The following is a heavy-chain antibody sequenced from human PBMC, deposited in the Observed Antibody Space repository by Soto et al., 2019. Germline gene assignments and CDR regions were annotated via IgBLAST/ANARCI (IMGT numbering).Heavy chain of an antibody. V-gene: IGHV3-33*01. CDR1: GFTFSSYG. CDR2: IWNDGSNN. CDR3: ARAWSAQKWEFLDY. D-gene: IGHD1-26*01. J-gene: IGHJ4*02. Sequence: QVQLVESGGGVVQPGRSLRLSCAASGFTFSSYGMHWVRQAPGKGLEWVAVIWNDGSNNYYADSVKGRFTISRDHSKNTLYLQMNSLRGEDTAVYSCARAWSAQKWEFLDYWGQGTLVTVSS.